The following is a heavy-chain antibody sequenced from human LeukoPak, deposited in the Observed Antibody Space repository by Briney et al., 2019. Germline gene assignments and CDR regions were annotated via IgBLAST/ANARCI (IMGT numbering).Heavy chain of an antibody. J-gene: IGHJ6*03. D-gene: IGHD6-19*01. CDR3: ARVSGQWLVLVYYYYMDV. V-gene: IGHV3-30*02. CDR1: GFTFSSYG. CDR2: IRYDGSNK. Sequence: GGSLRLSCEASGFTFSSYGMHWVRQAPGKGLEWVAFIRYDGSNKYYADSVKGRFTISRDNSKNTLYLQMNSLRAEDTAVYYCARVSGQWLVLVYYYYMDVWGKGTTVTISS.